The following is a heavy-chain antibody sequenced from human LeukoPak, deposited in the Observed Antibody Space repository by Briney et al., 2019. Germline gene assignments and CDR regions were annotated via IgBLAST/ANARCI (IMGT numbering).Heavy chain of an antibody. J-gene: IGHJ4*02. V-gene: IGHV4-59*01. CDR1: GGSISSYY. D-gene: IGHD2-2*01. CDR2: IYYSGST. Sequence: SETLSLTCTVSGGSISSYYWSWIRQPPGKGLEWIGYIYYSGSTNYNPSLKSRVTISVDTSKNQFSLKLSSVTAADTAVYYCASRRVYCSSTSCSGFDYWGQGTLVTVSS. CDR3: ASRRVYCSSTSCSGFDY.